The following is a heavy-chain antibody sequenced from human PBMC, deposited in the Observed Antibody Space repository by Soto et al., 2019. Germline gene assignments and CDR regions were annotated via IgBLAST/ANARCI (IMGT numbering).Heavy chain of an antibody. Sequence: QLQLQESGPGLVKPSETLSLTCTVSGGSISSSSYYWGWIRQPPGKGLEWIGSIYYSGSTYYNPSLKSRVTISVDTSKNQFSLKLSSVTAADTAVYYCARQVRSLEWELMDYWGQGTLVTVSS. J-gene: IGHJ4*02. CDR1: GGSISSSSYY. CDR3: ARQVRSLEWELMDY. V-gene: IGHV4-39*01. CDR2: IYYSGST. D-gene: IGHD1-26*01.